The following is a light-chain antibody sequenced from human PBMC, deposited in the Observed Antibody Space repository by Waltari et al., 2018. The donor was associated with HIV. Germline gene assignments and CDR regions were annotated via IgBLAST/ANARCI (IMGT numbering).Light chain of an antibody. V-gene: IGLV1-36*01. J-gene: IGLJ3*02. Sequence: QSVLSQPPSISEARRQRVTISCSGSYSNIGTDAVNWYQQLPGKSPRPLIYYNDLLPSGGSDRFSGSRSGTSASLAISVLQSEDEAHYYCASWDDRLNGWVFGGGTQLTVL. CDR3: ASWDDRLNGWV. CDR1: YSNIGTDA. CDR2: YND.